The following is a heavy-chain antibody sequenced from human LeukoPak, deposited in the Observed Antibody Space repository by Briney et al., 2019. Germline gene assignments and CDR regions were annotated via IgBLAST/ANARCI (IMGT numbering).Heavy chain of an antibody. Sequence: SVKVSCKASGVTFSSYATSSVRQAPGQGRGWMGGIIPTFGTANYAQKFQGRVTITTDESTSTAYMELSSLRSEDTAVYYCARGGGRYSSSSFGNYYYYYMDVWGKGTTVTVSS. J-gene: IGHJ6*03. D-gene: IGHD6-6*01. CDR1: GVTFSSYA. CDR3: ARGGGRYSSSSFGNYYYYYMDV. CDR2: IIPTFGTA. V-gene: IGHV1-69*05.